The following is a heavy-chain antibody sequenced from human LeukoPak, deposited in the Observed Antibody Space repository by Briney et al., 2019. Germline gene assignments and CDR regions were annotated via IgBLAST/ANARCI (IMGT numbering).Heavy chain of an antibody. CDR1: GFTFTSHA. CDR2: ISHDESNE. D-gene: IGHD3-3*01. CDR3: ARDIFDFSRTGTGRIADLPDY. V-gene: IGHV3-30*01. Sequence: GRSLRLSCAASGFTFTSHAMYWVRQAPGKGLEWVADISHDESNEFYVDSVKGRFTISRDNSKNTLYLRMNSLRGEDTAVYYCARDIFDFSRTGTGRIADLPDYWGPGTLVTVSS. J-gene: IGHJ4*02.